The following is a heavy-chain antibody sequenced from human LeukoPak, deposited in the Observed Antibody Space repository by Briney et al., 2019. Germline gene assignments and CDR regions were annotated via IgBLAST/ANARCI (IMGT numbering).Heavy chain of an antibody. CDR2: IYYSGST. J-gene: IGHJ6*02. CDR3: ARENYDFWSGPTGSYYGMDV. Sequence: SETLSLTCTVSGGSISSYYWSWIRQPPGKGLEWTGYIYYSGSTNYNPSLKSRVTISVDTSKNQFSLKLSSVTAADTAVYYCARENYDFWSGPTGSYYGMDVWGQGTTVTASS. D-gene: IGHD3-3*01. V-gene: IGHV4-59*01. CDR1: GGSISSYY.